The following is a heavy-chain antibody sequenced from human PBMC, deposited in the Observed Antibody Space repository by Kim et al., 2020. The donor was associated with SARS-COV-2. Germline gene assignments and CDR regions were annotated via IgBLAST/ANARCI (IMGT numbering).Heavy chain of an antibody. D-gene: IGHD2-21*01. CDR3: ARGQHNAFDI. CDR1: GDSFSSYSVA. J-gene: IGHJ3*02. V-gene: IGHV6-1*01. Sequence: SQTLSLTCAFSGDSFSSYSVAWKGSRQGPARGLEGRGRTYYRSQWYTDYAMSVKSRIIINADTSKNHFSLQLNSVTPEDTAVYYCARGQHNAFDIWGQGTMVTVSS. CDR2: TYYRSQWYT.